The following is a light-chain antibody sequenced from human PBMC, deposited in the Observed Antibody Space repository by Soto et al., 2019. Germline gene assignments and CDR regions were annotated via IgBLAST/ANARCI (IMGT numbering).Light chain of an antibody. V-gene: IGKV3-15*01. CDR3: QQYNNWPQT. Sequence: ETGLTQSPSTLSVSPGERATLSCRASQSVATNLAWYQQRPGQAPRLLIYGASKRAIGLPARFSGSGSGTEFTLTITSLQSEDFAVYYCQQYNNWPQTFGQGTKVDI. CDR1: QSVATN. CDR2: GAS. J-gene: IGKJ1*01.